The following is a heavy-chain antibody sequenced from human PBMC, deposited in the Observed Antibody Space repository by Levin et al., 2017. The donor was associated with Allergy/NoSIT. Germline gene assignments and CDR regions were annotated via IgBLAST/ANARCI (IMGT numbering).Heavy chain of an antibody. CDR3: ARGVGSGSYLDYYYYYYGMDV. CDR2: INPSGGST. CDR1: GYTFTSYY. J-gene: IGHJ6*02. V-gene: IGHV1-46*01. D-gene: IGHD3-10*01. Sequence: ASVKVSCKASGYTFTSYYMHWVRQAPGQGLEWMGIINPSGGSTSYAQKFQGRVTMTRDTSTSTVYMELSSLRSEDTAVYYCARGVGSGSYLDYYYYYYGMDVWGQGTTVTVSS.